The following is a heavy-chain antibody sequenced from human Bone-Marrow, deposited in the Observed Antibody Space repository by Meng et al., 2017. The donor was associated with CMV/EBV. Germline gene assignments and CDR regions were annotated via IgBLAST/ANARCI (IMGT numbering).Heavy chain of an antibody. CDR1: GFTFSNAW. CDR2: IKSKTDGGTT. Sequence: GESLKISCVASGFTFSNAWMSWVRQAPGKGLEWVGRIKSKTDGGTTDYAAPVKGRFTISRDDSKNTLYLQMNSLKTEDTAVYYCARVSGWRWKYWGQGTLVTVSS. J-gene: IGHJ4*02. CDR3: ARVSGWRWKY. V-gene: IGHV3-15*01. D-gene: IGHD5-24*01.